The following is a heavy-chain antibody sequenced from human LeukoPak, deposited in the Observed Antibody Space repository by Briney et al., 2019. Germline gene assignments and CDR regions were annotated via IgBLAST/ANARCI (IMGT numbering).Heavy chain of an antibody. CDR1: GFTFDDYA. CDR3: AKQGRWDTAMAFFDY. J-gene: IGHJ4*02. D-gene: IGHD5-18*01. Sequence: GGSLRLSCAASGFTFDDYAMHWVRQAPGKGLEWVSGISWNSGSIGYADSVKGRFTISRDNAKNSLYLQMNSLRAEDTALYYCAKQGRWDTAMAFFDYWGQGTLVTVSS. CDR2: ISWNSGSI. V-gene: IGHV3-9*01.